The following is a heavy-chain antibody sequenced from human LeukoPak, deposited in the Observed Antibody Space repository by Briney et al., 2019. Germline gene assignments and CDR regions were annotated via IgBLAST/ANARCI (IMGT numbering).Heavy chain of an antibody. CDR1: GYSFTSYW. J-gene: IGHJ2*01. V-gene: IGHV5-51*01. CDR2: IYPGDSDT. CDR3: ARHVGHSYGIYDWYFDL. Sequence: GESLKISCKGSGYSFTSYWIGWVRQMPGKGLEWMGIIYPGDSDTRYSPSFQGQVTISADKSISTAYLQWSSLKASDTAMYYCARHVGHSYGIYDWYFDLWGRGTLVTVSS. D-gene: IGHD5-18*01.